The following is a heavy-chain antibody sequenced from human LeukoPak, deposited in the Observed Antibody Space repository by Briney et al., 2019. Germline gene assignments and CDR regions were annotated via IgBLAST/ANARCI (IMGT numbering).Heavy chain of an antibody. CDR3: ARAMTGYYAFDI. D-gene: IGHD3-9*01. CDR2: INYSGST. Sequence: SETLSLTCTVSGGSISSGGYYWSWIRQHPGKGLEWIGYINYSGSTYYNPSLKSRVTISVDTSKNQFSLKLSSVTAADTAVYYCARAMTGYYAFDIWGQGTMVTVSS. V-gene: IGHV4-31*03. CDR1: GGSISSGGYY. J-gene: IGHJ3*02.